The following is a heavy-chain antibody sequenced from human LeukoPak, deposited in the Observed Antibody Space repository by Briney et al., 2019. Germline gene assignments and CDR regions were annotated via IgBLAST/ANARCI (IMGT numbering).Heavy chain of an antibody. D-gene: IGHD5-12*01. CDR2: MNPNSGST. Sequence: GSVKVSCKASGHTFTSYDINWVRQATGQGLEWMGWMNPNSGSTGYAQKFQGRVTITRNTSISTAYMELSGLRSEDTAVYYCARGRSTGYPYYFEYWGQGTLVTVSS. J-gene: IGHJ4*02. V-gene: IGHV1-8*03. CDR3: ARGRSTGYPYYFEY. CDR1: GHTFTSYD.